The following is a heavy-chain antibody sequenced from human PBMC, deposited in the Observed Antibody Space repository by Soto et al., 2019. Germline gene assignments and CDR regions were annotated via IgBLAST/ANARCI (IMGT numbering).Heavy chain of an antibody. V-gene: IGHV4-34*01. CDR1: GGSFSGYY. CDR2: INHRGDT. D-gene: IGHD5-12*01. Sequence: SETLSLTCAVSGGSFSGYYWSWIRQSPGKGLEWIGEINHRGDTTYNPSLTSRVTISLDSSKQQFSLILSSVTAADAAIYYCATYEYRTSLYGIDVWGQGAAVTVSS. J-gene: IGHJ6*02. CDR3: ATYEYRTSLYGIDV.